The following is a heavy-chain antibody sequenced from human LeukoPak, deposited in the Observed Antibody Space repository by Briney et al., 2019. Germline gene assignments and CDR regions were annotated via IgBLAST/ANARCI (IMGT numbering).Heavy chain of an antibody. CDR3: ARDHPRYDSSGADY. V-gene: IGHV3-11*01. CDR1: GFTFSDYY. CDR2: ISSSGSTI. Sequence: GGSLRLSCAASGFTFSDYYMSWIRQAPGKGLEGVLYISSSGSTIYYADSVKGRFTISRDNAKNSLYLQMNSLRAEDTAVYYCARDHPRYDSSGADYWGQGTLVTVSS. D-gene: IGHD3-22*01. J-gene: IGHJ4*02.